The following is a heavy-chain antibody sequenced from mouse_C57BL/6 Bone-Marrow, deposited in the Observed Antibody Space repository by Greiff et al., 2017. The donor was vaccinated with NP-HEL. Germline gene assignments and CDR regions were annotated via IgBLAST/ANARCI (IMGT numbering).Heavy chain of an antibody. D-gene: IGHD2-1*01. Sequence: VQLQQPGAELVRPGSSVKLSCKASGYTFTSYWMHWVKQRPIQGLEWIGNIDPSDSETHYNQKFKDKATLTVDKSSSTAYMQLSSLTSEDSAVYYCARFYYGNSYWYFDVWGTGTTVTVSS. CDR1: GYTFTSYW. V-gene: IGHV1-52*01. CDR2: IDPSDSET. CDR3: ARFYYGNSYWYFDV. J-gene: IGHJ1*03.